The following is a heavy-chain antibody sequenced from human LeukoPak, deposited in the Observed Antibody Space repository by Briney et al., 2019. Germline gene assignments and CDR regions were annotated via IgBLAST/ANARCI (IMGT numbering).Heavy chain of an antibody. D-gene: IGHD6-13*01. J-gene: IGHJ4*02. CDR1: GFTFSSYA. CDR3: AKDQGPSRIAAAGPIDY. CDR2: ISGSGGST. V-gene: IGHV3-23*01. Sequence: GGSLRLSCAASGFTFSSYAMSWVRQAPGKGLEWVSAISGSGGSTYYADSVKGRFTISRDNSKNTLYLQMNSLRAEDTAVYYCAKDQGPSRIAAAGPIDYWGQGTLVTASS.